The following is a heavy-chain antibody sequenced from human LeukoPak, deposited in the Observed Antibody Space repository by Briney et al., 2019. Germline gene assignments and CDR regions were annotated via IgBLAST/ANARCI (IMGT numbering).Heavy chain of an antibody. V-gene: IGHV3-13*01. Sequence: PGWSLALASAAAGYIFSSYNRLWDRQTEGQCLDQVSAFSTLGDSYYPESVKGRFTISRENARVSLYLQMNSLRAGDTAVYYCARASGCGGGSCNLHLGFYYGMDVWGQGTTVTVSS. CDR1: GYIFSSYN. J-gene: IGHJ6*02. D-gene: IGHD2-15*01. CDR2: FSTLGDS. CDR3: ARASGCGGGSCNLHLGFYYGMDV.